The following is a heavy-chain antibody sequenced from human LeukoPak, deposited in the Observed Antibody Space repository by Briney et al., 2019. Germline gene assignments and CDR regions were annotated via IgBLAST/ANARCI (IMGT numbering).Heavy chain of an antibody. CDR3: ARNFEVVPAAIGNWFDP. V-gene: IGHV4-39*07. J-gene: IGHJ5*02. CDR2: IYYSGST. Sequence: SETLSLTCTVSGGSISSSSYYWGWIRQPPGKGLEWIGSIYYSGSTYYNPSLKSRVTISVDTSKNQFSLKLSSVTAADTAVYYCARNFEVVPAAIGNWFDPWGQGTLVTVSS. CDR1: GGSISSSSYY. D-gene: IGHD2-2*01.